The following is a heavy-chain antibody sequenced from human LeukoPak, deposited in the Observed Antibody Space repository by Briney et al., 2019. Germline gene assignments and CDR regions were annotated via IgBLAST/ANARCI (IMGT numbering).Heavy chain of an antibody. J-gene: IGHJ4*02. CDR1: GGSISSYY. CDR2: IYYSGST. D-gene: IGHD3-22*01. Sequence: SETLSLTCTVSGGSISSYYWSWIRQPPGKGLEWIGYIYYSGSTNYNPSLKSRVTISVDTFKNQFSLKLSSVTAADTAVYYCARSIGFYDSSGYYFDYWGQGTLVTVSS. V-gene: IGHV4-59*01. CDR3: ARSIGFYDSSGYYFDY.